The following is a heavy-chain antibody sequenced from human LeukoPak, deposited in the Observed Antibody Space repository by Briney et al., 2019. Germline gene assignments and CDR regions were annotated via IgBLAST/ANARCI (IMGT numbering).Heavy chain of an antibody. CDR1: GGSFSPYY. J-gene: IGHJ4*02. CDR3: ANPPTVTSFDY. D-gene: IGHD4-11*01. CDR2: INHSRST. Sequence: PSETLSLTCAVYGGSFSPYYWSWIRQSPDKGLEWIGEINHSRSTNYNPSLKSRVTISVDTSKNQFSLKLSSVTAADTALYYCANPPTVTSFDYWGQGTLVTVSS. V-gene: IGHV4-34*01.